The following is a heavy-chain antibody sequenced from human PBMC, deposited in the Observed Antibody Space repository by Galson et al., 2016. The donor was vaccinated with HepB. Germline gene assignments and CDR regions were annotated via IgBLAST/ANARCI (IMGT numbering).Heavy chain of an antibody. Sequence: LSLTCTVSGGSISSYYWNWIRQPPGKGLEWIGYIYYSGSTNYNPSLKSRVTISVDTSKNQFSLRLSSVTAADTAVYYCARGDDILTGTYYFDYWGQGTLVTVSS. J-gene: IGHJ4*02. V-gene: IGHV4-59*01. D-gene: IGHD3-9*01. CDR2: IYYSGST. CDR1: GGSISSYY. CDR3: ARGDDILTGTYYFDY.